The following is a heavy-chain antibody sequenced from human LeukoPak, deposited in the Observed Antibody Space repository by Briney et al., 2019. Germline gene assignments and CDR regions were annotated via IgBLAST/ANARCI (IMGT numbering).Heavy chain of an antibody. V-gene: IGHV4-59*01. J-gene: IGHJ6*02. D-gene: IGHD5-24*01. CDR3: ARDHGMARYGMDV. CDR2: IYYSGST. Sequence: SETLSLTCTVSGCSISSYYWSWIRQPPGKGLEWIGYIYYSGSTNYNPSLKSRVTISVDTSKNQFSLKLSSVTAADTAVYYCARDHGMARYGMDVWGQGTTLTVSS. CDR1: GCSISSYY.